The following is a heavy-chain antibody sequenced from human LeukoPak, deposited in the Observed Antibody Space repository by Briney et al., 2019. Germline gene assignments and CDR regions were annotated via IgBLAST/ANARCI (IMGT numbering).Heavy chain of an antibody. CDR3: AKDHRGDYGYFDY. Sequence: PGRSLRLSCAASGFTFSSYGMHWVRQAPGKGLEWVAVIWYDGSNKYYADSVKGRFTTSRDNSKNTLYLQMNSLRAEDTAVYYCAKDHRGDYGYFDYWGQGTLVTVSS. J-gene: IGHJ4*02. CDR1: GFTFSSYG. CDR2: IWYDGSNK. V-gene: IGHV3-33*06. D-gene: IGHD4-17*01.